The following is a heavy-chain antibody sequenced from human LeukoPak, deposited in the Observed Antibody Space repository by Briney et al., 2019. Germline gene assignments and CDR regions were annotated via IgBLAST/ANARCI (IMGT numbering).Heavy chain of an antibody. Sequence: PGGSLRLSCAASGFTFSTYSMNWVRQAPGKGLEWVSYISSNNNSIYYADSVRGRFTTSRDNAKNSLYLQMNSLRAEDTAVYYCASLSAVADVDYWGQGTLVTVSS. CDR3: ASLSAVADVDY. V-gene: IGHV3-48*03. CDR1: GFTFSTYS. D-gene: IGHD6-19*01. J-gene: IGHJ4*02. CDR2: ISSNNNSI.